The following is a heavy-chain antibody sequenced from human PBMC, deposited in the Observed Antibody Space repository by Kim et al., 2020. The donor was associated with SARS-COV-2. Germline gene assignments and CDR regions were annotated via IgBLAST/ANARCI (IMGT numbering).Heavy chain of an antibody. Sequence: SETLSLTCAVYGGSFSDYYWSWIRQPPGKGLEWIGEINHSGSTNYNPSLKSRVTISVDTSKNQFSLKLSSVTAADTAVYYCARGLSGTFLYWGQGTLVTVSS. D-gene: IGHD6-13*01. CDR1: GGSFSDYY. CDR3: ARGLSGTFLY. J-gene: IGHJ4*02. CDR2: INHSGST. V-gene: IGHV4-34*01.